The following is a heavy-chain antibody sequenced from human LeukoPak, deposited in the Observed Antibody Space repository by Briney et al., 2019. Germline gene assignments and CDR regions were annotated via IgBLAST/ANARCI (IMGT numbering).Heavy chain of an antibody. CDR3: ARGKTSQNIVTRKTYNWFDP. D-gene: IGHD2/OR15-2a*01. Sequence: GGSLRLSCAASGFTFSSYLMHWVRQAPGKGLVWVSRINGDGSSTAYADSVKGRFTISRDNAKNSLYLQMKSLRAEDTAVYYCARGKTSQNIVTRKTYNWFDPWGQGTLVTVSS. CDR2: INGDGSST. V-gene: IGHV3-74*01. J-gene: IGHJ5*02. CDR1: GFTFSSYL.